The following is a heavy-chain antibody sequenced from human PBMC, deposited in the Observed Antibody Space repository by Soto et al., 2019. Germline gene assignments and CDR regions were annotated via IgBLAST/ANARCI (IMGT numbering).Heavy chain of an antibody. J-gene: IGHJ6*02. Sequence: KESGPTLVKPTQTLTLTCTFSGFSLSTSGVGVGWIRQPPGKALEWLALIYWNDDKRYSPSLKSRLTITKDTSKNQVVLTMTNMDPVDTATYYCAHMMRDYYDSSGYFYYYGMDVWGQGTTVTVSS. CDR1: GFSLSTSGVG. D-gene: IGHD3-22*01. CDR3: AHMMRDYYDSSGYFYYYGMDV. CDR2: IYWNDDK. V-gene: IGHV2-5*01.